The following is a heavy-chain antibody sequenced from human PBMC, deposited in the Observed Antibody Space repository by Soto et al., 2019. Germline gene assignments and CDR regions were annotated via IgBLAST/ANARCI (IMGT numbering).Heavy chain of an antibody. Sequence: SGGSLRLSCAASGFTFSSYAMHWVRQAPGKGLEWVALISYDGSDKDYADSVKGRFTISRDNSRNTLFLQMNSLRAEDTAVYYCARDKRDLRFLEWSYYFDYWGQGTLVTVSS. CDR3: ARDKRDLRFLEWSYYFDY. V-gene: IGHV3-30-3*01. J-gene: IGHJ4*02. CDR2: ISYDGSDK. D-gene: IGHD3-3*01. CDR1: GFTFSSYA.